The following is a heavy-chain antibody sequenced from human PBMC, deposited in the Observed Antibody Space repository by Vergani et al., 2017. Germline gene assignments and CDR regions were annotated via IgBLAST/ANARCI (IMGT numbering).Heavy chain of an antibody. Sequence: QLQLQESGSRLVKPSQTLSLTCAVSGGSISSGGNSWSWIRQSPGTGLEWIGYIYDGGRTYYNPSLGSRLTISIDRSQNQFSLELTSVTAEDTAVYYCATQYPRRGRFGFMDVWGKGATVTVSS. CDR1: GGSISSGGNS. D-gene: IGHD2-2*01. CDR3: ATQYPRRGRFGFMDV. V-gene: IGHV4-30-2*06. CDR2: IYDGGRT. J-gene: IGHJ6*03.